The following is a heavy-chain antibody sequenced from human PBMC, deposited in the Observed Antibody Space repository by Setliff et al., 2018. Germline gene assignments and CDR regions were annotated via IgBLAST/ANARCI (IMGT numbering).Heavy chain of an antibody. J-gene: IGHJ4*02. CDR2: IRGKPSSGTT. CDR1: GFTFGDYA. CDR3: TPWTGTSRLHY. V-gene: IGHV3-49*04. D-gene: IGHD1-7*01. Sequence: GGSLRLSCTTSGFTFGDYAITWVRRAPGKGLEWVGFIRGKPSSGTTEYAASVKGRFTISRDDSKSIAYLQMSSLKTEDTALYYCTPWTGTSRLHYWGQGTLVTVSS.